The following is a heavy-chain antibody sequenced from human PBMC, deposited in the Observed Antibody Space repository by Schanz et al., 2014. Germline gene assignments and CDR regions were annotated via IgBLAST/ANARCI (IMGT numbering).Heavy chain of an antibody. CDR2: MSYDGSIK. CDR3: AKDSTHIDSVLVPAAIDY. D-gene: IGHD2-2*01. Sequence: QVQLVESGGGVVQPGRSLRLSCAASGFTFSSYGMHWVRQAPGKGLEWVAAMSYDGSIKYYGDSVKGRFTISRDNSKNTLYLHMNTRRAEDTAVYYCAKDSTHIDSVLVPAAIDYWGQGTLVTVSS. J-gene: IGHJ4*02. V-gene: IGHV3-30*18. CDR1: GFTFSSYG.